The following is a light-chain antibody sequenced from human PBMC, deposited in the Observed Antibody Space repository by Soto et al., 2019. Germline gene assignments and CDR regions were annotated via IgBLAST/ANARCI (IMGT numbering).Light chain of an antibody. J-gene: IGLJ1*01. Sequence: QSALTQPPPVSAAPGQKVTIPCSGSSSNIGNNYVSWYQQLPGTAPKLLIYENNKRPSGIPDRFSGSKSGTSATLGITGLQTGDEADYYCGTWDSSLSAGVFGTGTKVTVL. CDR2: ENN. CDR1: SSNIGNNY. CDR3: GTWDSSLSAGV. V-gene: IGLV1-51*02.